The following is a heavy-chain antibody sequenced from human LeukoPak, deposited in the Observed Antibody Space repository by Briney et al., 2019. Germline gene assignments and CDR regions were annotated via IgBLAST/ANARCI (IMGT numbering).Heavy chain of an antibody. CDR3: TTVKITIFGEGYFDY. V-gene: IGHV3-15*01. CDR1: GFTFSNAW. Sequence: GGSLRLSCAASGFTFSNAWMSWVRQAPGKGLEWVGRIKSKTDGGTTDYAAPVKGRFTISRDDSKTTLYLQMNSLKTEDTAVYYCTTVKITIFGEGYFDYWGQGTLVTVSS. J-gene: IGHJ4*02. D-gene: IGHD3-3*01. CDR2: IKSKTDGGTT.